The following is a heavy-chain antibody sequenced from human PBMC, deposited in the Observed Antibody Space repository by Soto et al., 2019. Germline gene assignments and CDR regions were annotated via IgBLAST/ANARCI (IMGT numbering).Heavy chain of an antibody. CDR3: AREMYGGKGWYFGL. CDR1: GFTFSSYA. CDR2: ISYDGSNK. Sequence: QVQLVESGGGVVQPGRSLRLSCAASGFTFSSYAMHWVRQAPGTGLEWVAVISYDGSNKYYADSVKGRFTISRDNSKNTLFLHMNSVRAEDTAVYYCAREMYGGKGWYFGLWGRGTLVTVSS. V-gene: IGHV3-30-3*01. D-gene: IGHD2-15*01. J-gene: IGHJ2*01.